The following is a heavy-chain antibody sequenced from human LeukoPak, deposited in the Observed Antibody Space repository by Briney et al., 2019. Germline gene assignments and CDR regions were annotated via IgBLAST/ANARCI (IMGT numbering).Heavy chain of an antibody. D-gene: IGHD5-12*01. CDR2: ISGSGGST. CDR3: AKVGRWLQLGYFDY. V-gene: IGHV3-23*01. J-gene: IGHJ4*02. CDR1: GFTFSSYG. Sequence: AGRSLRLSCAASGFTFSSYGMHWVRQAPGKGLEWVSAISGSGGSTYYADSVKGRFTISRDNSKNTLYLQMNSLRAEDTAVYYCAKVGRWLQLGYFDYWGQGTLVTVSS.